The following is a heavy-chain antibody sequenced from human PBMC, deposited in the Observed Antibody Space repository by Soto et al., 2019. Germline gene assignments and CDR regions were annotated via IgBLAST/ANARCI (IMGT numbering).Heavy chain of an antibody. D-gene: IGHD6-13*01. J-gene: IGHJ6*02. CDR1: GFAFSTYA. CDR3: AKVTKRAAAGRYEYYKYGMDV. V-gene: IGHV3-23*01. Sequence: GGSLRLSCAASGFAFSTYAMTWVRQAPGKGLEWVSVISGSGGSSYYAASVKGRFTISRDNSKNTLYLQMNGLRAEDTALYYCAKVTKRAAAGRYEYYKYGMDVWGQGTTVTAP. CDR2: ISGSGGSS.